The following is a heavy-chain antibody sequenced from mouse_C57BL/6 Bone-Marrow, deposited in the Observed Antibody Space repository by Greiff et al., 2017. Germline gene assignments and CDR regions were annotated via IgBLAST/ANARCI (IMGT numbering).Heavy chain of an antibody. Sequence: VQLQQPGAELVKPGASVKMSCKASGYTFTSYWITWVKQRPGQGLEWIGDIYPGSGSTNSNEKFKCKATLTVDTSSITAYMHLSSLTSEDSAVDYCSRPYNSNYGYFDVWGTGTTVTVSS. CDR1: GYTFTSYW. J-gene: IGHJ1*03. CDR3: SRPYNSNYGYFDV. CDR2: IYPGSGST. D-gene: IGHD2-5*01. V-gene: IGHV1-55*01.